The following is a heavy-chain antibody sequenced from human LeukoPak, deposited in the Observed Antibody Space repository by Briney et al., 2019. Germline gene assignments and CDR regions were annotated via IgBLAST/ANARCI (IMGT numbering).Heavy chain of an antibody. Sequence: GGTLRLSCAASGFTFSNSWMYWVRQAPGKGLVWVSRINSDGKTIEYADSVKGRFTISKDNAKNTLFLQMNSLRVEDTPVYYCARGPDHGGSYYHDWGQGTLVIVSS. CDR3: ARGPDHGGSYYHD. V-gene: IGHV3-74*03. CDR1: GFTFSNSW. CDR2: INSDGKTI. J-gene: IGHJ4*02. D-gene: IGHD1-26*01.